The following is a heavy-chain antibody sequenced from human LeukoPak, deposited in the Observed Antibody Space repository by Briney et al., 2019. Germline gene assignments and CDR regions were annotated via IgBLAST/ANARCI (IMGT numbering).Heavy chain of an antibody. J-gene: IGHJ6*03. CDR2: ISGDGGST. Sequence: GGSLRLSCAASGFTFDDYAMHWARQAPGKGLEWVSLISGDGGSTYYADSVKGRFTISRDNSKNSLYLQMNSLRTEDTALYYCAKDTYYYDSSGYPAMDVWGKGTTVTVSS. CDR3: AKDTYYYDSSGYPAMDV. CDR1: GFTFDDYA. D-gene: IGHD3-22*01. V-gene: IGHV3-43*02.